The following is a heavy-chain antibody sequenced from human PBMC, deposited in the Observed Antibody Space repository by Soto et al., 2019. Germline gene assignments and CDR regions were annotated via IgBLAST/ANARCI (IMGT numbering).Heavy chain of an antibody. Sequence: LRLSCAASGFTVSSNYMSWVRQAPGKGLEWVSVIYSGGSTYYADSVKGRFTISRDNSKNTLYLQMNSLRAEDTAVYYCASRRDYDFWSGYETLYYGMDVWGQGTTVTVSS. CDR3: ASRRDYDFWSGYETLYYGMDV. CDR1: GFTVSSNY. D-gene: IGHD3-3*01. V-gene: IGHV3-53*01. CDR2: IYSGGST. J-gene: IGHJ6*02.